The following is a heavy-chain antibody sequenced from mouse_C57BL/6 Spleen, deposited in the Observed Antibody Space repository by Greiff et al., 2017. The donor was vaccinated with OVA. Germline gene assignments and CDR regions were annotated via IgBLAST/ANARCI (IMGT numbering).Heavy chain of an antibody. D-gene: IGHD1-1*01. CDR1: GFTFSDYG. V-gene: IGHV5-17*01. Sequence: DVMLVESGGGLVKPGGSLKLSCAASGFTFSDYGMHWVRQAPEKGLEWVANISSGSSTTYYADTVKGRFTISRDNAKNTLFLQMTSLKSEDTAMYYCARTYYEYAMDYWGQGTSVTVSS. J-gene: IGHJ4*01. CDR3: ARTYYEYAMDY. CDR2: ISSGSSTT.